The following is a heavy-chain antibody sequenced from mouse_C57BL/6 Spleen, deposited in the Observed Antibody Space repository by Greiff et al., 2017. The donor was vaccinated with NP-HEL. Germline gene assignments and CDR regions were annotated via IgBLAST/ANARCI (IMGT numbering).Heavy chain of an antibody. D-gene: IGHD1-1*01. J-gene: IGHJ2*01. V-gene: IGHV14-4*01. CDR2: IDPENGDT. CDR3: TTFTTVVATDY. CDR1: GFNIKDDY. Sequence: EVKLQQSGAELVRPGASVKLSCTASGFNIKDDYMHWVKQRPEQGLEWIGWIDPENGDTEYASKFKGKATITADTSSNTAYLQLSSLTSEDTAVYYCTTFTTVVATDYWGKGTTLTVSS.